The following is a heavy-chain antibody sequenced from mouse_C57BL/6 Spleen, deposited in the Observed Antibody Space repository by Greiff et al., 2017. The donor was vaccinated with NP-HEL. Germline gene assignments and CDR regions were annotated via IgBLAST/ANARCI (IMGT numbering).Heavy chain of an antibody. CDR2: IYPRSGNT. CDR1: GYTFTSYG. CDR3: ARKDTTVPYAMDY. V-gene: IGHV1-81*01. D-gene: IGHD1-1*01. J-gene: IGHJ4*01. Sequence: VQLQQSGAELARPGASVKLSCKASGYTFTSYGISWVKQRTGQGLEWIGEIYPRSGNTYYNEKFKGKVTLTADKSSSTAYMELRSLTSEDSAVYFCARKDTTVPYAMDYWGQGTSVTVS.